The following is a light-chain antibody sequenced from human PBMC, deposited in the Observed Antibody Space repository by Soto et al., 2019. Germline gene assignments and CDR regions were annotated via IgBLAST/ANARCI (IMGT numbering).Light chain of an antibody. Sequence: DMQVPQSPSTLSASVVDRVTSTCRASQSISGWLSWYQQKPGKAPNILIYTASTLESGVPSRFRGSGSGTAFTLTISSPPPNVFATYYCEQDNNYGCWTFGQGTTVLSK. CDR1: QSISGW. CDR2: TAS. J-gene: IGKJ1*01. CDR3: EQDNNYGCWT. V-gene: IGKV1-5*03.